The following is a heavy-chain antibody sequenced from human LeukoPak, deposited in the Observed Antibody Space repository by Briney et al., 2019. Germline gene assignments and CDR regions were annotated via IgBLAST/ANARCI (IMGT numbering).Heavy chain of an antibody. D-gene: IGHD3-10*01. J-gene: IGHJ3*02. CDR1: GGTFSSYA. CDR3: ASLMVRGVNDAFDI. Sequence: GASVKVSCKASGGTFSSYAISWVRQAPGQGLEWMGGIIPIFGTANYAQKFQGRVTITADESTSTAYMELSSLRSEDTAVYYCASLMVRGVNDAFDIWGQGTMVTVSS. CDR2: IIPIFGTA. V-gene: IGHV1-69*13.